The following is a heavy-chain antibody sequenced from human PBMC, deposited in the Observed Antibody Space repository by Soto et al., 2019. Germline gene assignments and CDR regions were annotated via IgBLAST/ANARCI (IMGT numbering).Heavy chain of an antibody. CDR1: GFTFSSYG. CDR2: IWYDGSNK. D-gene: IGHD3-10*01. CDR3: ANLITNYGSGSPGPAKDY. J-gene: IGHJ4*02. Sequence: PGGSLRLSCAASGFTFSSYGMHWVRQAPGKGLEWVAVIWYDGSNKYYADSVKGRFTISRDNSKNTLYLQMNSLRAEDTAVYYCANLITNYGSGSPGPAKDYSGQGTLVTVSS. V-gene: IGHV3-33*06.